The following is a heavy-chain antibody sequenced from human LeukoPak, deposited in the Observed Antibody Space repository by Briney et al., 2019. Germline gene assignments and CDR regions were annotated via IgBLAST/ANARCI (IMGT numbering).Heavy chain of an antibody. CDR3: ARADIAVAGTNFDY. D-gene: IGHD6-19*01. Sequence: ASVKVSCKASGYTFTGYYIHWVRQAPGQGLEWMGWINPNSGGTNYAQKFQGRVTMTRDTSISTAYMELSRLRSDDTAVYYCARADIAVAGTNFDYWGQGTLVTVSS. CDR1: GYTFTGYY. J-gene: IGHJ4*02. V-gene: IGHV1-2*02. CDR2: INPNSGGT.